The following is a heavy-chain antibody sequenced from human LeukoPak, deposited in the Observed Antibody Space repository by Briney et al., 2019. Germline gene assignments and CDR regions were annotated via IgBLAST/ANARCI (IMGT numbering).Heavy chain of an antibody. CDR3: ARGVITMVRGVIINLEYFDY. Sequence: PGGSLRLSCAASGFTFSTYWVHWVRQAPGKGLVWVSRTNSDGSRTIYADSVKGRFTISRDNAKNTLYLQMNSLRAEDTAVYYYARGVITMVRGVIINLEYFDYWGQGTLVTVSS. D-gene: IGHD3-10*01. CDR2: TNSDGSRT. J-gene: IGHJ4*02. V-gene: IGHV3-74*01. CDR1: GFTFSTYW.